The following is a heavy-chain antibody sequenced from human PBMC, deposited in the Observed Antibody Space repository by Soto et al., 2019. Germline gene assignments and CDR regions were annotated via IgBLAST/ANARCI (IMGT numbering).Heavy chain of an antibody. CDR2: IYTGGGT. D-gene: IGHD7-27*01. Sequence: EVQLVESGGGLIQPGGSLRLSCVVSGFTVSSKYMSWVRQAPGKGLEWVSVIYTGGGTKYADSVKGRFTISRDNSKNTLYLQMNSLRAEDTAVYYCVDGTWAYWGQGTLVTVSS. J-gene: IGHJ4*02. CDR3: VDGTWAY. V-gene: IGHV3-53*01. CDR1: GFTVSSKY.